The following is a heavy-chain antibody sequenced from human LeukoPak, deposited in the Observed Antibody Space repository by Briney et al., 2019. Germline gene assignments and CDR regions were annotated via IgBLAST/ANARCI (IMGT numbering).Heavy chain of an antibody. D-gene: IGHD2-8*01. V-gene: IGHV3-23*01. CDR2: ISGSGGST. Sequence: GGSLRLSCAASGFTFSSYAMSWVRQAPGKGLEWVSAISGSGGSTYYADSVKGRFTISRDNSKNTLYLQMNSLRAEDTAVYYCAKIFTYCTNGVCYSDYYYYMDVWGKGTTVTVSS. J-gene: IGHJ6*03. CDR1: GFTFSSYA. CDR3: AKIFTYCTNGVCYSDYYYYMDV.